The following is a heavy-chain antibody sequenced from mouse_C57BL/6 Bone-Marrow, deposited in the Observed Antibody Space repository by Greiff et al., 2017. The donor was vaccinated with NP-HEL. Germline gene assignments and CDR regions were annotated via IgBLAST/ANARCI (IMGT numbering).Heavy chain of an antibody. D-gene: IGHD2-4*01. J-gene: IGHJ2*01. V-gene: IGHV1-64*01. Sequence: QVQLQQPGAELVKPGASVKLSCKASGYTFTSYWMHWVKQRPGQGLEWIGMIHPNSGSTNYNEKFKSKATLTVDKSSSTAYMQLSSLTSEDSAVYYCARWVYYDYVDYWGQGTILTVSS. CDR3: ARWVYYDYVDY. CDR2: IHPNSGST. CDR1: GYTFTSYW.